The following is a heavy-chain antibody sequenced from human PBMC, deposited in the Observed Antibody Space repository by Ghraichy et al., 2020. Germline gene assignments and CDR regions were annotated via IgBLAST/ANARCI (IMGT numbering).Heavy chain of an antibody. CDR3: AKSVPGDYFYGMDV. Sequence: LSLTCAASGFTFSSYGMHWVRQAPGKGLEWVALISYDGRNIYYAESVKGRFTISRDNSKNTLFLQMNSLRAEDTAMYYCAKSVPGDYFYGMDVWGQGTTVTVSS. J-gene: IGHJ6*02. D-gene: IGHD7-27*01. CDR1: GFTFSSYG. V-gene: IGHV3-30*18. CDR2: ISYDGRNI.